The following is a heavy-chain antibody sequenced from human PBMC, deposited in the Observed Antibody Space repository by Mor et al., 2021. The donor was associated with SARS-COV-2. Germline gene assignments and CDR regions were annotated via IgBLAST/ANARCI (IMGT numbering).Heavy chain of an antibody. CDR2: ISAYNGNT. V-gene: IGHV1-18*01. J-gene: IGHJ6*02. CDR3: ARFSLRQAVVTARTYYYYYGMDV. Sequence: GWISAYNGNTNYAQKLQGRVTMTTDTSTSTAYMELRSLRSDDTAVYYCARFSLRQAVVTARTYYYYYGMDVWGQGTTVTVSS. D-gene: IGHD2-21*02.